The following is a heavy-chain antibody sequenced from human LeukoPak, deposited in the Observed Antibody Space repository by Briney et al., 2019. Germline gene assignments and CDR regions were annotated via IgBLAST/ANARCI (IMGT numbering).Heavy chain of an antibody. CDR1: GYTFTSYD. J-gene: IGHJ5*02. D-gene: IGHD6-13*01. V-gene: IGHV1-8*01. CDR2: MNPNSGNT. CDR3: ARGPRYSSSWYGAGRWFDP. Sequence: ASVKVSCKASGYTFTSYDNNWVRQATGQGLEWMGWMNPNSGNTGYAQKFQGRVTMIRNTSISTAYMELSSLRSEDTAVYYCARGPRYSSSWYGAGRWFDPWGQGTLVTVSS.